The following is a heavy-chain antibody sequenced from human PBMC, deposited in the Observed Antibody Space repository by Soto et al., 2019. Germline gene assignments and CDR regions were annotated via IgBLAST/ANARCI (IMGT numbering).Heavy chain of an antibody. V-gene: IGHV1-18*01. CDR3: ARDPVITFGGVIVTRMRVFDI. Sequence: GASVKVSCKASGYTFTSYGISWVRQAPGQGLEWMGWISAYNGNTNYAQKLQGRVTMTTDTSTSTAYMELRSLRSDDTAVYYCARDPVITFGGVIVTRMRVFDIWGQGTMVTVSS. CDR1: GYTFTSYG. J-gene: IGHJ3*02. CDR2: ISAYNGNT. D-gene: IGHD3-16*02.